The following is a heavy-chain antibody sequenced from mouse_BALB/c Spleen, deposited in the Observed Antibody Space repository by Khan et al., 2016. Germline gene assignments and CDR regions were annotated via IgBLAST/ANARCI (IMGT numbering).Heavy chain of an antibody. CDR1: GYSITSGYY. D-gene: IGHD4-1*01. CDR2: ISYDGSD. J-gene: IGHJ3*01. Sequence: EVQLQESGPGLVKPSQSLSLTCSVTGYSITSGYYWNWIRQFPGNKLEWMGCISYDGSDNYNPSLKNRISITRDTSKNQFFLKLNSMTTEDTATXYCARDGITGTFVYWGQGTLVTVS. V-gene: IGHV3-6*02. CDR3: ARDGITGTFVY.